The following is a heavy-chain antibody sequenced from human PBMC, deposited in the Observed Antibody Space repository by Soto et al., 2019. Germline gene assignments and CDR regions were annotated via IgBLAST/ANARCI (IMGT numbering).Heavy chain of an antibody. CDR2: ISYDGSNK. CDR1: GFTFSSYA. D-gene: IGHD3-22*01. Sequence: GGSLRLSCAASGFTFSSYAMHWVRQAPGKGLEWVAVISYDGSNKYYAESVKGRFTISRDNSKNTLYLQMNSLRAEDTFVYYCARDRDPYYYDTYDAFDIWGQGTMVTVSS. V-gene: IGHV3-30-3*01. CDR3: ARDRDPYYYDTYDAFDI. J-gene: IGHJ3*02.